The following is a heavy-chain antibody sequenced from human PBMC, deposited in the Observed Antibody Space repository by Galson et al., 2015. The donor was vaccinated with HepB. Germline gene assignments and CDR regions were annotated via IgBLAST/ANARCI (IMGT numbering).Heavy chain of an antibody. CDR3: AREALVVVVGANENNWFDP. J-gene: IGHJ5*02. CDR1: GYTFSSYS. D-gene: IGHD2-15*01. Sequence: SVKVSCKASGYTFSSYSLTWVRQAPGQGLEWMGRINPYRRSTRYAQKFQGRITMTTDASTNTAYMELRSLRSGDTAVYYCAREALVVVVGANENNWFDPWGQGTLVTVSS. V-gene: IGHV1-18*01. CDR2: INPYRRST.